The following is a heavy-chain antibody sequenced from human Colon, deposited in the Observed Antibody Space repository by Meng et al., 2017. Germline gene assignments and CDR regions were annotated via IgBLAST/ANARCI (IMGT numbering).Heavy chain of an antibody. CDR3: ARDRRGYYLDN. CDR1: GGSFNNYA. CDR2: IIPDVGTE. Sequence: QGQLVQSGAEVKKSGSSVKVSCTASGGSFNNYAISWGRLATGNGVERMGGIIPDVGTENYAKRFLGRLKITADRSRRTVSMELSSLTTDDTATYYCARDRRGYYLDNWGLGTPGHRLL. V-gene: IGHV1-69*10. J-gene: IGHJ4*02.